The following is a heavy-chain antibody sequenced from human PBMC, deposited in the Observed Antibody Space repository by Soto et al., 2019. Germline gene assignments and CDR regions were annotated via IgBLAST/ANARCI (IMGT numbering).Heavy chain of an antibody. CDR2: IYYSGST. J-gene: IGHJ4*02. CDR1: GGSISSYY. D-gene: IGHD3-10*01. V-gene: IGHV4-59*01. Sequence: KTSETLSLTCTVSGGSISSYYWSWIRQPPGKGLEWIGYIYYSGSTNYNPSLKSRVTISVDTSKNQFSLKLSSVTAADTAVYYCAGGRRGVDYWGQGTLVTVSS. CDR3: AGGRRGVDY.